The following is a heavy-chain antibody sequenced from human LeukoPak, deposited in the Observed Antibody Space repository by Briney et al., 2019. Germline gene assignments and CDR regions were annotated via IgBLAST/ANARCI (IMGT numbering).Heavy chain of an antibody. CDR2: INHSGST. Sequence: SETLSLTCAVYGGSFSGYYWSWIRQPPGKGLEWIGEINHSGSTNYNPSLKSRVTISVDTSKNQFSLKLGSVTAADTAVYYCASHTRITMIVVVIGAFDIWGQGTMVTVSS. V-gene: IGHV4-34*01. CDR1: GGSFSGYY. J-gene: IGHJ3*02. D-gene: IGHD3-22*01. CDR3: ASHTRITMIVVVIGAFDI.